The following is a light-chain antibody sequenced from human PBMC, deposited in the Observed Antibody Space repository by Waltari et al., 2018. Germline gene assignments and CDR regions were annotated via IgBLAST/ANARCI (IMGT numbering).Light chain of an antibody. J-gene: IGLJ2*01. CDR2: RNF. CDR1: SSTTGSNS. Sequence: QSVLTQPPSASGAPGPRVTISCSGSSSTTGSNSVSWYKQFPGTAPRLLIYRNFQGPSGVPERFSGSKSGTSASLAISGLRSEDEADYYCAVWDDNLYGVVFGGGTKLTVL. CDR3: AVWDDNLYGVV. V-gene: IGLV1-47*01.